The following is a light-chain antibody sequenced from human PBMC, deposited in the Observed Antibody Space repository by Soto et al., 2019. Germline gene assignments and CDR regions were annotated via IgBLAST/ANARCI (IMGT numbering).Light chain of an antibody. CDR2: KAS. V-gene: IGKV1-5*03. CDR3: QQYNDNWT. CDR1: QSISSW. Sequence: DIQMTQCPSTLSASVGDRVTITCRASQSISSWLAWYQQKPGTAPKLLIYKASTLQTGVPSRFSGSGSGTEFTLTISSLQPDDFATYYCQQYNDNWTFGQGTKVEIK. J-gene: IGKJ1*01.